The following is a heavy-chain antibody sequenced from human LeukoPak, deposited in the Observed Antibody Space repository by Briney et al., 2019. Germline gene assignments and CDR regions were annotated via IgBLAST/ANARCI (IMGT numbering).Heavy chain of an antibody. CDR1: GGSFSGYY. CDR2: INNSGTT. V-gene: IGHV4-34*01. CDR3: ARHDYGATRDY. J-gene: IGHJ4*02. Sequence: SETLSLTCAVYGGSFSGYYWSWIRQPPGKGLEWIGEINNSGTTNYNPSLKGRVTISVDTSKSQFSLKLSSVTAADTAVYYCARHDYGATRDYWGQGTLVTVSS. D-gene: IGHD3-16*01.